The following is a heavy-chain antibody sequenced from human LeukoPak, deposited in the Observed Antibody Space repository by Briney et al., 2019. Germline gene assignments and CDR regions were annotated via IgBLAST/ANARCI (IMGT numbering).Heavy chain of an antibody. CDR1: GFTFSTYW. D-gene: IGHD3-3*01. CDR2: INSDGSST. V-gene: IGHV3-74*01. CDR3: ARGVGDFWSAYYGLDY. Sequence: PGGSLRLSCAASGFTFSTYWMHWVRQAPGKELVWVSRINSDGSSTTYADSVKGRFTISRDNAKNTLYLQMNSLRAEDTAVYYCARGVGDFWSAYYGLDYWGQGTLVTVSS. J-gene: IGHJ4*02.